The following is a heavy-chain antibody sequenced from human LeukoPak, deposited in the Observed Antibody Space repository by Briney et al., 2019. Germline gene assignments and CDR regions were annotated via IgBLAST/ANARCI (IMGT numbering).Heavy chain of an antibody. Sequence: GGSLRLSCAASGLAFSYYWMSWVRQAPGKGLEWVANIKQDGSEKYYVDSVKGRFTISRDNAKNSLYLQMNSLRAEDTAVYYCARALGGILPYYYYGMDVWGQGTTVTVSS. CDR1: GLAFSYYW. V-gene: IGHV3-7*01. CDR2: IKQDGSEK. J-gene: IGHJ6*02. D-gene: IGHD3-10*01. CDR3: ARALGGILPYYYYGMDV.